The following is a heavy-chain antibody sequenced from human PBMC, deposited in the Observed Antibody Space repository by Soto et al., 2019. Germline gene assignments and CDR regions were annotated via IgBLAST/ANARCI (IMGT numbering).Heavy chain of an antibody. CDR1: GFTFSSYW. Sequence: EVQLVESGGGLVQPGGSLTLSCAASGFTFSSYWMHWVCQPPGKGLVWVSRIKSDGSSTNYADSVKGRFTISRDNAKNTLYLQMNSLRAEDTAVYYCARVYGDFDYWGRGTLVTVSS. V-gene: IGHV3-74*01. D-gene: IGHD4-17*01. J-gene: IGHJ4*02. CDR2: IKSDGSST. CDR3: ARVYGDFDY.